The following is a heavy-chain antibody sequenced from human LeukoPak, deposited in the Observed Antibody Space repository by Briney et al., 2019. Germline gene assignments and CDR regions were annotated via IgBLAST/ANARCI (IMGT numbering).Heavy chain of an antibody. CDR1: RFTFTRHA. Sequence: GGSLRLSCAASRFTFTRHAMSSVRQAPGEGLEWVSTTGLESVHTLCADSVQGRCTLSRDNATNTLDLQMDNLTVDDPAIYYCVRGDDIGKHPTRAYYFDIWGKGTLVSVS. CDR3: VRGDDIGKHPTRAYYFDI. CDR2: TGLESVHT. V-gene: IGHV3-23*01. D-gene: IGHD3-10*01. J-gene: IGHJ4*02.